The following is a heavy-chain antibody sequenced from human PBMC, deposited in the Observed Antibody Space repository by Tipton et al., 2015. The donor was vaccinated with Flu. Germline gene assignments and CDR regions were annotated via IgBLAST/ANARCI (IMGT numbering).Heavy chain of an antibody. CDR1: GGSISSHY. V-gene: IGHV4-59*11. CDR3: ARSPGYYFDY. Sequence: TLSLTCTVSGGSISSHYWSWIRQPPGKGLEWIAYIYYSGSTNYNPSLKSRVTISVDMSKNQFSLKLNSVTAADTAVYYCARSPGYYFDYWGQGTLVTVSS. CDR2: IYYSGST. J-gene: IGHJ4*02.